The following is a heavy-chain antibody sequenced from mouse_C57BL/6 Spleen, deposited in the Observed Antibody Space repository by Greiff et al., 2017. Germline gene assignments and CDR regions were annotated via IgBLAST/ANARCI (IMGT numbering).Heavy chain of an antibody. D-gene: IGHD1-1*01. CDR1: GYTFTSYW. J-gene: IGHJ4*01. CDR3: VGYPIYYGMRDY. V-gene: IGHV1-53*01. CDR2: INPSNGGT. Sequence: QVQLQQPGTELVKPGASVKLSCKASGYTFTSYWMHWVKQRPGQGLEWIGNINPSNGGTNYNEKFKSKATLTVDKSSSTAYIQLSSLTSEDSAVYYCVGYPIYYGMRDYWGQGTSVTVSS.